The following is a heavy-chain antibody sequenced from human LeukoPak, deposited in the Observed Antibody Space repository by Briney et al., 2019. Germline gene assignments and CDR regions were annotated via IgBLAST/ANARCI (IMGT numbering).Heavy chain of an antibody. J-gene: IGHJ4*02. V-gene: IGHV4-39*01. Sequence: KPSETLSLTRIVSGGSINTSPYYWGWIRQPPGKGLEWIASFYYSGSTYYNPSLKSRVTISADRSKNQLSLKLSSVTAADTAVYYCARHTDVLTGRYWGQGTLVTVSS. D-gene: IGHD3-9*01. CDR1: GGSINTSPYY. CDR3: ARHTDVLTGRY. CDR2: FYYSGST.